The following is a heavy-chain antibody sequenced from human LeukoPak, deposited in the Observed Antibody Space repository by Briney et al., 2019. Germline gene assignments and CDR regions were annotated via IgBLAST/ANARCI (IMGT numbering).Heavy chain of an antibody. Sequence: PGGSLRLSCVASGFTVSSNYMNWVRQAPGKGLVWVSIIYSSGSTYYADSVKGRFTISRDNSKNTLYLQMNTLRVEDTAVYYCARRYSSGWWIDYWGQGTLVTVSS. CDR3: ARRYSSGWWIDY. D-gene: IGHD6-19*01. CDR1: GFTVSSNY. CDR2: IYSSGST. V-gene: IGHV3-53*01. J-gene: IGHJ4*02.